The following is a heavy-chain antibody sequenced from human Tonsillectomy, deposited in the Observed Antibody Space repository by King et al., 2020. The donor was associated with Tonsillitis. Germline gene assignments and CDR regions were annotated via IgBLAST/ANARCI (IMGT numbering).Heavy chain of an antibody. Sequence: VQLVQSGAEVKKPGSSVKVSCKASGGTFISYALSWVRQAPEQGLEWMGKIIPILGITNYAQKFQGRVTITADKSTSTAYMELSNLRSDDTAIYYCARDGVVGLAGSFDSWGQGTLVTVSS. CDR2: IIPILGIT. J-gene: IGHJ4*02. D-gene: IGHD6-19*01. V-gene: IGHV1-69*04. CDR3: ARDGVVGLAGSFDS. CDR1: GGTFISYA.